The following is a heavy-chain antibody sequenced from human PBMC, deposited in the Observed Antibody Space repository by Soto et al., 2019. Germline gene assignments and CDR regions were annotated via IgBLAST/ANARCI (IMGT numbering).Heavy chain of an antibody. Sequence: SETLSLTCTVSGGSISSGDYYWSWIRQPPGKGLEWIGYIYYSGSTYYNPSLKSRVTISVDTSKNQFSLKLSSVTAADTAVYYCARVKSGWLDYFDYWGQGTLVTVPQ. CDR2: IYYSGST. CDR3: ARVKSGWLDYFDY. J-gene: IGHJ4*02. CDR1: GGSISSGDYY. V-gene: IGHV4-30-4*01. D-gene: IGHD6-19*01.